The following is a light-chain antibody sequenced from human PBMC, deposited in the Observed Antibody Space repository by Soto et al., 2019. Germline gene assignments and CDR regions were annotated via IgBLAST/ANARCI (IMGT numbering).Light chain of an antibody. J-gene: IGKJ1*01. Sequence: EIVMTQSPATLSVSPGERSTVSCRASQTVRGEYLAWYQQKRGQPPRLLIYGAFNRAGGIPDRFSGSGSGTDFTLTISRLEPEDFAVYYCQQYSASPRTFGQGTKVDI. CDR3: QQYSASPRT. V-gene: IGKV3-20*01. CDR1: QTVRGEY. CDR2: GAF.